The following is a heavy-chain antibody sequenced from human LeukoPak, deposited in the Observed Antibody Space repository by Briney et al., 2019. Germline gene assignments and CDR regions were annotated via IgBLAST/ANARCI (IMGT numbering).Heavy chain of an antibody. D-gene: IGHD2-15*01. J-gene: IGHJ5*02. V-gene: IGHV3-21*01. CDR2: ICSSSSYI. CDR3: ARVSGYCSGGSCYSWFDP. Sequence: GGSLRLSCAASGFTFSSYSMNWVRQAPGKGLEWVSSICSSSSYIYYADSVKGRFTISRDNAKNSLYLQMNSLRAEDTAVYYCARVSGYCSGGSCYSWFDPWGQGTLVTVSS. CDR1: GFTFSSYS.